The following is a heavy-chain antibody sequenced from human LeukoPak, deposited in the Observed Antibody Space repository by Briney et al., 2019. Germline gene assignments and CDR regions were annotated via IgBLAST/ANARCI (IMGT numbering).Heavy chain of an antibody. CDR1: AFTLSNYW. CDR3: ARGRVAVSY. Sequence: GGSLRLYCAASAFTLSNYWMSWVRQAPGKGLEWVASIKADGSEQYYVDSVKGRFTISRDNAQNSLYLQMNSLRAEDTAVYYCARGRVAVSYWGQGTLVTVSS. CDR2: IKADGSEQ. V-gene: IGHV3-7*04. D-gene: IGHD6-19*01. J-gene: IGHJ4*02.